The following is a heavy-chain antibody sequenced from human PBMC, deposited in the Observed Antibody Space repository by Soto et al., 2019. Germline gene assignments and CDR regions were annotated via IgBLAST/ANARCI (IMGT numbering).Heavy chain of an antibody. CDR2: ITHRGST. Sequence: QVQLQQWGAGLLKPSETLSLTCDVSGESFGGYEWSWIRQSPGKGLEWIGDITHRGSTNYNPSLKSRVTLSVDPSKRQFSLKLSSVTAADTAVYYCARGRAHAKSGSGIYQFGYGLDFWGQGTTVTVSS. D-gene: IGHD3-10*01. V-gene: IGHV4-34*02. CDR3: ARGRAHAKSGSGIYQFGYGLDF. CDR1: GESFGGYE. J-gene: IGHJ6*02.